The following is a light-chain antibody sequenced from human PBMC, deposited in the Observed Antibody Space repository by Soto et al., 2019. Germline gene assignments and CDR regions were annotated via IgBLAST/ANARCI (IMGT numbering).Light chain of an antibody. Sequence: QSALTQPRSVSGSPGQSVTISCTGTSSDVGGYNYVSWYQQHPGKAPKVMIYEVSKRPSGVPDRFSGSKSGNTASLTISGLQAEDEADYYCCSHAGSYTYVFGTGIKVTVL. CDR2: EVS. CDR1: SSDVGGYNY. CDR3: CSHAGSYTYV. V-gene: IGLV2-11*01. J-gene: IGLJ1*01.